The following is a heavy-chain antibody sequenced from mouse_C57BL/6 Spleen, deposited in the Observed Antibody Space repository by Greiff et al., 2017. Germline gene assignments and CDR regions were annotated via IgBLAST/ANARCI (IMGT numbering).Heavy chain of an antibody. V-gene: IGHV1-81*01. CDR3: AREWDSNYAWFAY. CDR2: IYPRSGNT. Sequence: QVQLKQSGAELARPGASVKLSCKASGYTFTSYGISWVKQRTGQGLEWIGEIYPRSGNTYYNEKFKGKATLTADKSSSTAYMELRSLTSEDSAVYFCAREWDSNYAWFAYWGQGTLVTVSA. CDR1: GYTFTSYG. J-gene: IGHJ3*01. D-gene: IGHD2-5*01.